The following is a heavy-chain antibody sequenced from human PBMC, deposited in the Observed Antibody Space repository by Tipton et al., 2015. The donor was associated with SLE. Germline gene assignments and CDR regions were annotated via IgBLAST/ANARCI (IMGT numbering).Heavy chain of an antibody. V-gene: IGHV4-61*09. J-gene: IGHJ4*02. Sequence: TLSLTCAVSGDSITSGNYYWTWIRQPAGKGLEWIGHIHSSGSPKDNRSLNSRVTISLDTSKNHFSLSLSSVTAADTAVYYCARSPPSQVYDYWGQGNLVTVSS. CDR3: ARSPPSQVYDY. CDR2: IHSSGSP. CDR1: GDSITSGNYY.